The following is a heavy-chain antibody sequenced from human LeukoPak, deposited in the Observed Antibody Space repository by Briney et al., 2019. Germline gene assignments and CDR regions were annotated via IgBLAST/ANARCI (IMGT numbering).Heavy chain of an antibody. D-gene: IGHD3-10*01. CDR1: GGTFSSYA. J-gene: IGHJ4*02. V-gene: IGHV1-69*13. CDR2: IIPIFGTA. Sequence: SVKVPCKASGGTFSSYAISWVRQAPGQGLEWMGGIIPIFGTANYAQKFQGRVTITADESTSTAYMELSSLRSEDTAVYYCARVVGFYGSGSYCFDYWGQGTLVTVSS. CDR3: ARVVGFYGSGSYCFDY.